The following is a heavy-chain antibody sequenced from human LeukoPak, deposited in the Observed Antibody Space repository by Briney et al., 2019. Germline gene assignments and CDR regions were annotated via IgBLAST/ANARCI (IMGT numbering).Heavy chain of an antibody. CDR1: GYTFTSYG. CDR2: ISAYNGNT. D-gene: IGHD5-18*01. V-gene: IGHV1-18*01. J-gene: IGHJ5*02. CDR3: ARVEGRWIQLWFQGWFDP. Sequence: ASVKVSCKASGYTFTSYGISWVRQAPGQGLEWMGWISAYNGNTNYAQKLQGRVTMTTDTSTSTAYMELRSLRSDDTAVYYCARVEGRWIQLWFQGWFDPWGQGTLVTVSS.